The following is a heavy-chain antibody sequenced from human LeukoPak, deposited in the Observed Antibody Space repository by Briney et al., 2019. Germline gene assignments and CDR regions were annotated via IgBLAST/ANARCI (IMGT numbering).Heavy chain of an antibody. CDR2: INPNSDGT. CDR1: GYTFTGYY. V-gene: IGHV1-2*02. D-gene: IGHD3-16*01. J-gene: IGHJ4*02. Sequence: ASVKVSCKASGYTFTGYYMHWVRQAPGQGLEWMGWINPNSDGTNYAQKFQGRVTMTRDTSISTAYMELSRLRSDDTAVYYCAKDLGRTGLDYWGQGTLVTVSS. CDR3: AKDLGRTGLDY.